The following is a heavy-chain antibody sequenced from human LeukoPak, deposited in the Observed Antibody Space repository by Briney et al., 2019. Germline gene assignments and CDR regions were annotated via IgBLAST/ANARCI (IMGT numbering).Heavy chain of an antibody. CDR1: GFTFSSYA. J-gene: IGHJ4*02. D-gene: IGHD3-16*01. CDR2: ISRDGDNK. Sequence: XASGFTFSSYAMHXVRQAPGSGXXGVAVISRDGDNKHYADSVKGRFTISRDNSKNTLYLQMNSLRAEDTAVYYCAKTFRGGALGEFDYWGQGTLVTVSS. CDR3: AKTFRGGALGEFDY. V-gene: IGHV3-30-3*02.